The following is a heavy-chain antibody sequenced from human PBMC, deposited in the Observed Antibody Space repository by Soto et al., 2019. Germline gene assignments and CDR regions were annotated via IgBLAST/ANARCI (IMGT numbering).Heavy chain of an antibody. Sequence: QLQLQESGSGLVKPSQTLSITCAVSGGSMSSGGYFWSWIRQPPGKGLEWIGYIYHSGSTYYNPSLKSRVTISVDRSKNQFSLNLNSVTAADTAVYYCARGLGPWGHRTRVTVSS. CDR2: IYHSGST. J-gene: IGHJ5*02. V-gene: IGHV4-30-2*01. CDR3: ARGLGP. CDR1: GGSMSSGGYF. D-gene: IGHD3-10*01.